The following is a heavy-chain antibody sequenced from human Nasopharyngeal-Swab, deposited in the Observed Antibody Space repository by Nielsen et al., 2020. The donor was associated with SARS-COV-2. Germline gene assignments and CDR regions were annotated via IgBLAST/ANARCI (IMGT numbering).Heavy chain of an antibody. CDR2: ISYDGSNK. CDR1: GFTFSGYA. Sequence: GESLKISCAASGFTFSGYAMHWVRQAPGKGLEWVAVISYDGSNKYYADSVKGRFTISRDNSKNTLYLQMNSLRAEDTAVYYCARSLYYRYGMDVWGQGTTVTVSS. J-gene: IGHJ6*02. CDR3: ARSLYYRYGMDV. D-gene: IGHD3-16*01. V-gene: IGHV3-30*04.